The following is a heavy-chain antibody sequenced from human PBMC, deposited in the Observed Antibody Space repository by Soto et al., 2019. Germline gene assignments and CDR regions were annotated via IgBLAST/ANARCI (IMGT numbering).Heavy chain of an antibody. V-gene: IGHV3-23*01. CDR3: AKSKLLVWFGGFGY. J-gene: IGHJ4*02. D-gene: IGHD3-10*01. CDR1: GFTFSSYA. Sequence: GGSLRLSCAASGFTFSSYAMSWVRQAPGKGLEWVSAISGSGGSTYYADSVKGRFTFSRDNSKNTLYLQMNSLRAEDTAVYYCAKSKLLVWFGGFGYWGQGTLVTVSS. CDR2: ISGSGGST.